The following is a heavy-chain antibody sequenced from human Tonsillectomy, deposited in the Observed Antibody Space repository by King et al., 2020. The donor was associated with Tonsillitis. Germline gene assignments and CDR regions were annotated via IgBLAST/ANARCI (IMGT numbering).Heavy chain of an antibody. V-gene: IGHV2-5*01. D-gene: IGHD4-11*01. J-gene: IGHJ6*02. CDR1: GFSLSTSGVG. Sequence: TLKESGPMLVKPTQTLTLTCTFSGFSLSTSGVGVNWIRQPPGKALEWLGIIYWNDDAHYSPSLKSRLRITQDTSKNQVVLTMTNMDPVDTATYSCARTVPTGQYYYGLDVWGRGTSVTVFS. CDR3: ARTVPTGQYYYGLDV. CDR2: IYWNDDA.